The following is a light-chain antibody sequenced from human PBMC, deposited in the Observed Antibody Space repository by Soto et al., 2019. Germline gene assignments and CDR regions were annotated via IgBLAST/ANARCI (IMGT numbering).Light chain of an antibody. CDR1: QSVSSN. J-gene: IGKJ1*01. CDR3: QQYNNWPPVT. Sequence: EVVITQTKATLSVSPGERATLSCRASQSVSSNLAWYQQKPGQAPRLLIYGASTRATGIPARFSGSGSGTEFTLTISSLQSEDFAVYYCQQYNNWPPVTFGQVSMVDI. CDR2: GAS. V-gene: IGKV3-15*01.